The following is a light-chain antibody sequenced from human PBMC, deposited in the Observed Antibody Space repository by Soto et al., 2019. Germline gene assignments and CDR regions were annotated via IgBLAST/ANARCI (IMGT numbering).Light chain of an antibody. CDR1: QSVSSNY. CDR2: GAS. CDR3: QQYGSSRT. Sequence: EIVLTQSPGTLSLSPGERATLSCRASQSVSSNYLAWYQQKPGQAPRLLIYGASSRDTGIPDRFSGSGSGTDFTLTISRLEPEDFSVYYCQQYGSSRTFGQGTRLEIK. J-gene: IGKJ5*01. V-gene: IGKV3-20*01.